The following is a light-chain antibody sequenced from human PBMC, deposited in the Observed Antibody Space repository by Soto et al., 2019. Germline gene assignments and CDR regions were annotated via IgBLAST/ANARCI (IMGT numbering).Light chain of an antibody. CDR2: DAS. J-gene: IGKJ4*01. V-gene: IGKV3-11*01. CDR1: QSVSIY. Sequence: EVVLTQSPTTLSLSPGERATLSCRASQSVSIYLAWYQQKPGQAPRLLIYDASNRATGIPARFSGSGSGTDFTLTISGLEPEDCAVYYCQQRSNWPLTFGGGTKVEIK. CDR3: QQRSNWPLT.